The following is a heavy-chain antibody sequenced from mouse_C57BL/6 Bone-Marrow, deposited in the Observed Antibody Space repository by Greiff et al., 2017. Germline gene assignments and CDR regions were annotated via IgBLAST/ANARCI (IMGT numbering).Heavy chain of an antibody. CDR1: GYTFTDYY. CDR2: INPYNGGT. Sequence: EVHLVESGPVLVKPGASVKMSCKASGYTFTDYYMNWVKQSHGKSLEWIGVINPYNGGTSYNQKFKGKATLTVDKSSSTAYMELNSLTSEDSAVYYCARSYWYFDVWGTGTTVTVSS. CDR3: ARSYWYFDV. V-gene: IGHV1-19*01. J-gene: IGHJ1*03.